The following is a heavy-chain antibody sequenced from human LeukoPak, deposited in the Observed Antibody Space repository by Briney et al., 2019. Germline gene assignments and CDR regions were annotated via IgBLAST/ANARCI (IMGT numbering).Heavy chain of an antibody. CDR2: ISGSGGST. D-gene: IGHD3-10*01. CDR3: ANYYGSGSYSMGDY. Sequence: GGSLRLSCAASGFTFSSYAMSWVRQAPGKGLEWVSAISGSGGSTYYADSVKGRFTISRDNPKNTLYLQMNSLRAEDKAVYYCANYYGSGSYSMGDYWGQGTLVTVSS. CDR1: GFTFSSYA. V-gene: IGHV3-23*01. J-gene: IGHJ4*02.